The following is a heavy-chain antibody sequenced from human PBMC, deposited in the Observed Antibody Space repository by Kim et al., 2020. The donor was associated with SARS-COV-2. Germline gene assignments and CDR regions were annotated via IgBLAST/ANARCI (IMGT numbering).Heavy chain of an antibody. CDR1: GGSISSYY. CDR3: ARVKKWELHYFDY. Sequence: SETLSLTCTVSGGSISSYYWSLIRQPPGKGLEWIGYIYYSGSTNYNPSLKSRVTISVDTSKNQFSLKLSSVTAADTAVYYCARVKKWELHYFDYWGQGTLVTVSS. CDR2: IYYSGST. V-gene: IGHV4-59*13. D-gene: IGHD1-26*01. J-gene: IGHJ4*02.